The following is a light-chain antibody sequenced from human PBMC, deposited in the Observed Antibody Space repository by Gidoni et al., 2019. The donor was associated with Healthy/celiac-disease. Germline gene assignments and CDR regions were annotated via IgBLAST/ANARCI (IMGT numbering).Light chain of an antibody. Sequence: DIQMTQSPSSVSASVGARVTITCRAGQGISIWLAWNQQKPGKAPQLLIYAASSVQSGVPSRFSGSGSGSAFTLTIRSLEPEAFATYYCQRANRFPITFGQGTRLEIK. CDR2: AAS. CDR1: QGISIW. J-gene: IGKJ5*01. CDR3: QRANRFPIT. V-gene: IGKV1-12*01.